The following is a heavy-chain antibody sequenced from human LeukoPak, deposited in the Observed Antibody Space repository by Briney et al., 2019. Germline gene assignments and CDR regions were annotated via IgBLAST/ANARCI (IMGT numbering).Heavy chain of an antibody. CDR2: INTNTGNP. D-gene: IGHD2-15*01. CDR3: ARALWGYCSGGYCYFDS. J-gene: IGHJ4*02. V-gene: IGHV7-4-1*02. Sequence: ASVKVSCKASGYTFTSYAMNWVRQAPGQGLEWMGWINTNTGNPTYAQGFTGRFVFSLDTSVSTAYLQISSLKAEDTAVYYCARALWGYCSGGYCYFDSWGQGTLVTVSA. CDR1: GYTFTSYA.